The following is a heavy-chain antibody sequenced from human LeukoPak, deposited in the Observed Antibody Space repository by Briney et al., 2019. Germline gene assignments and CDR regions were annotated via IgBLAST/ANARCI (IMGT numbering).Heavy chain of an antibody. CDR3: ARDPLMDYWGPVRGGPLDAFDI. V-gene: IGHV3-33*01. J-gene: IGHJ3*02. Sequence: QPGGSLRLSCAASGFTFSSYGMHWVRQAPGKGLEWVAVIWYDGSNKYYADSVKGRFTISRDNSKNTLYLQMNSLRAEDTAVYYCARDPLMDYWGPVRGGPLDAFDIWGQGTMVTVSS. CDR1: GFTFSSYG. D-gene: IGHD3-16*01. CDR2: IWYDGSNK.